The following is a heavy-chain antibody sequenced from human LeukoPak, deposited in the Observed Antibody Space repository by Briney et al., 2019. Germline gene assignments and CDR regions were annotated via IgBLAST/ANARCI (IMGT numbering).Heavy chain of an antibody. Sequence: GGSLRLSCAASGFTFSSFAMSWVRQAPGKGLEWVSAMSGSDGRTYHADSVKGRFTISRDNSKNTLYLQMNSLRAEDTAVYYCAKGYYGSGSYPTLDNWGQGTLVTVSS. D-gene: IGHD3-10*01. CDR1: GFTFSSFA. V-gene: IGHV3-23*01. CDR2: MSGSDGRT. CDR3: AKGYYGSGSYPTLDN. J-gene: IGHJ4*02.